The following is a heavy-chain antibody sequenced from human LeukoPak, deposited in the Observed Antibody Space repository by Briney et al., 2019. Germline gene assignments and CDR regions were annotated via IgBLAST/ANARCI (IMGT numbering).Heavy chain of an antibody. Sequence: PGGPLRLSCAASGFTFCPYAVHGLRGAPGKGVEGVAVISCDGSNTYYADPVKGRFTISRDNSKNTLYLQMTSLRAEDTAVYYCARDSGAGWELPKYYFDYWGQGTLVTVSS. V-gene: IGHV3-30-3*01. D-gene: IGHD1-26*01. CDR3: ARDSGAGWELPKYYFDY. CDR2: ISCDGSNT. J-gene: IGHJ4*02. CDR1: GFTFCPYA.